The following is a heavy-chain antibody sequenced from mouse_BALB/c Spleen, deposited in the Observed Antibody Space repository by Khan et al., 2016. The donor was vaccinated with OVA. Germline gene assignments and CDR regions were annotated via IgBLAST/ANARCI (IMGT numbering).Heavy chain of an antibody. D-gene: IGHD4-1*01. J-gene: IGHJ3*01. V-gene: IGHV1S136*01. CDR3: AREASNWDFSFGY. CDR2: INPYNDGT. Sequence: VQLKESGPELIKPGASVKMSCKASGYTFTNYVIHWVKQKPGQGLEWIGYINPYNDGTRYNEKFKGKATLTSDKSSSTAYMELSSLTSEDSAVYYCAREASNWDFSFGYWGQGTLVTVSA. CDR1: GYTFTNYV.